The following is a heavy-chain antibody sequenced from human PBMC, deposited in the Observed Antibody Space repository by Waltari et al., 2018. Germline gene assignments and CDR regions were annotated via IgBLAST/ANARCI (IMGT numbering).Heavy chain of an antibody. CDR1: GYSIRTDYY. Sequence: QVQLQESGPGLVKPSETLSLTCAVSGYSIRTDYYWVWIRQPPGKGLEWIGNIHHSGSTYYNPSLKSRVTISLDTSKNQFSLELSSLTAADTAVYYCARGQGYWGQGTLVTVSS. CDR2: IHHSGST. V-gene: IGHV4-38-2*01. CDR3: ARGQGY. J-gene: IGHJ4*02.